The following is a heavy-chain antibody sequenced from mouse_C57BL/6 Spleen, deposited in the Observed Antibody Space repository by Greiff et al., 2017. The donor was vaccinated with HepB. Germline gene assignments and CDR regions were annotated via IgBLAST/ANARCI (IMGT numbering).Heavy chain of an antibody. CDR2: IYPGSGNT. V-gene: IGHV1-76*01. J-gene: IGHJ2*01. CDR3: ATYGYDAGYYFDY. D-gene: IGHD2-2*01. CDR1: GYTFTDYY. Sequence: QVQLQQSGAELVRPGASVKLSCKASGYTFTDYYINWVKQRPGQGLEWIARIYPGSGNTYYNEKFKGKATLTAEKSSSTAYMQLSSLTSEDSAVYFCATYGYDAGYYFDYWGQGTTLTVSS.